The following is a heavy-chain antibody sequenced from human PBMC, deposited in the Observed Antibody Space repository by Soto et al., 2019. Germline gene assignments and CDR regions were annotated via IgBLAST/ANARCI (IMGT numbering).Heavy chain of an antibody. Sequence: SVKVSCKASGGTVSSYAISWVRQAPGQGLEWMGGIIPIFGTANYAQKFQGRVTITADESTSTAYMELSSLRSEDTAVYYCASRRSSGYYVAGGDYWGQGTLVTVSS. CDR2: IIPIFGTA. CDR3: ASRRSSGYYVAGGDY. J-gene: IGHJ4*02. V-gene: IGHV1-69*13. D-gene: IGHD3-22*01. CDR1: GGTVSSYA.